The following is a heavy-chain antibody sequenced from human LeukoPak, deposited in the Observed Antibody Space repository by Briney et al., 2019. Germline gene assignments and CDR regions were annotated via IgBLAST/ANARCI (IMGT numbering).Heavy chain of an antibody. Sequence: SETLSLTCTVSGGSISSYYWSWIRQPPGKGLDWIGNIYYSGSTNYNPSLKSRVTISVDTSKNQFSLKLSSVTAADTAVYYCATVGGYCTNGVCWNWYFDLWGRGTLVTVSS. CDR2: IYYSGST. J-gene: IGHJ2*01. CDR3: ATVGGYCTNGVCWNWYFDL. CDR1: GGSISSYY. D-gene: IGHD2-8*01. V-gene: IGHV4-59*01.